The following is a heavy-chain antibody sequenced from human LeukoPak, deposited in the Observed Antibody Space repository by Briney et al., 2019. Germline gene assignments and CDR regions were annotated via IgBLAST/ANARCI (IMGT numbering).Heavy chain of an antibody. V-gene: IGHV4-61*02. CDR2: IYTSGST. CDR1: GGSISSGSYY. Sequence: SETLSLTCTVSGGSISSGSYYWSWIRQPAGKGLEWIGRIYTSGSTNYNPSLKSRVTISVDTPKNQFSLKLSSVTAADTAVYYCARGFAYYYDSSGYQTGNAFDIWGQGTMVTVSS. D-gene: IGHD3-22*01. CDR3: ARGFAYYYDSSGYQTGNAFDI. J-gene: IGHJ3*02.